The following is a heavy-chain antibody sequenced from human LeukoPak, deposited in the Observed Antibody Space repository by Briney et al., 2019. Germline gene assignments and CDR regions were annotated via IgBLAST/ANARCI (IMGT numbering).Heavy chain of an antibody. CDR3: ARGRGQKRFLVLEYYFDY. V-gene: IGHV1-2*02. D-gene: IGHD3-3*01. J-gene: IGHJ4*02. Sequence: ASVKASCQASGYTFTGYYMHWVRQAPGQGLEWMGWINPNSGGTNYAQNFQGRVTMTRDTSISTAYMELSRLRSDDTAVYYCARGRGQKRFLVLEYYFDYWGQGTLVTVSS. CDR2: INPNSGGT. CDR1: GYTFTGYY.